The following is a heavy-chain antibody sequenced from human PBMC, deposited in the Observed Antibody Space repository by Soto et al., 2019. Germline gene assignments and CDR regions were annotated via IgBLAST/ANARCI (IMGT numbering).Heavy chain of an antibody. V-gene: IGHV4-31*03. CDR1: GGSISSGGYY. Sequence: QVQLQESGPGLVKPSQTLSLTCTVSGGSISSGGYYCSWIRQHPGKGLEWIGYIYYSGSTYYNPSLKSRVTISVDTSKNQFSLKLSSVTAADTAVYYCARVLYGGSVEGDYFDYWGQGTLVTVSS. CDR3: ARVLYGGSVEGDYFDY. J-gene: IGHJ4*02. D-gene: IGHD4-17*01. CDR2: IYYSGST.